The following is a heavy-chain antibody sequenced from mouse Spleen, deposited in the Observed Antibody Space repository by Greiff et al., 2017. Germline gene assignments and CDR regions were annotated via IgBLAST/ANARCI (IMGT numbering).Heavy chain of an antibody. D-gene: IGHD2-14*01. J-gene: IGHJ2*01. CDR1: GYTFTDYY. V-gene: IGHV1-26*01. Sequence: EVQLQQSGPELVKPGASVKISCKASGYTFTDYYMNWVKQSHGKSLEWIGDINPNNGGTSYNQKFKGKATLTVDKSSSTAYMELRSLTSEDSAVYYCARDRYDDYWGQGTTLTVSS. CDR3: ARDRYDDY. CDR2: INPNNGGT.